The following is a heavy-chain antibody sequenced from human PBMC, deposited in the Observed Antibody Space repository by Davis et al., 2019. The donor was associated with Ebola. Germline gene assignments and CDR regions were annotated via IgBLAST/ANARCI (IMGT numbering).Heavy chain of an antibody. V-gene: IGHV4-34*01. J-gene: IGHJ6*04. CDR3: ARDPGYYDSSGYYRYYYGMDV. Sequence: GSLRLSCAVYGGSFSGYYWSWIRQPPGKGLEWIGEINHSGSTYYNPSLKSRVTISVDTSKNQFSLKLSSVTAADTAVYYCARDPGYYDSSGYYRYYYGMDVWGKGTTVTVSS. CDR1: GGSFSGYY. CDR2: INHSGST. D-gene: IGHD3-22*01.